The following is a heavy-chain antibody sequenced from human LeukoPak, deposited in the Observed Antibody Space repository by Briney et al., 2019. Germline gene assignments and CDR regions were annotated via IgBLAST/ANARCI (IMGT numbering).Heavy chain of an antibody. CDR2: IYTSGST. D-gene: IGHD5-12*01. Sequence: PSETLSLTCTVSGGSISSGSYYWSWIRQPAGTGLEWIGRIYTSGSTNYNPSLKSRVTISVDTSKNQFSLKLSSVTAADTAVYYCARDGRGGYDFHYYYGMYVWGQGATVTVSS. V-gene: IGHV4-61*02. J-gene: IGHJ6*02. CDR1: GGSISSGSYY. CDR3: ARDGRGGYDFHYYYGMYV.